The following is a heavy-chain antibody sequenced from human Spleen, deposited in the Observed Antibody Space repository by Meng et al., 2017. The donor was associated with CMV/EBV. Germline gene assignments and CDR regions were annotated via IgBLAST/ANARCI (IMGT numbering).Heavy chain of an antibody. Sequence: LGLSCAASGCTFSSYAMHWVRQAPGKGLEWVAAISYDGSDKFYADSVKGRFTISRDNSKNTLFLLMNSLGAEDTAVYSCARYSSGVDYWGQGTLVTVSS. CDR2: ISYDGSDK. J-gene: IGHJ4*02. V-gene: IGHV3-30*04. D-gene: IGHD6-19*01. CDR1: GCTFSSYA. CDR3: ARYSSGVDY.